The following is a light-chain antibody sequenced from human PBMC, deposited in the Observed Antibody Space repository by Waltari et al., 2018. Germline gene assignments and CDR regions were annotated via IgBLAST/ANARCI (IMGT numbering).Light chain of an antibody. CDR1: RSNIGTNA. J-gene: IGLJ3*02. V-gene: IGLV1-44*01. Sequence: QSVVTQPPSASGTPGQRVTISCSGSRSNIGTNAVNWYQQLPGPAPKLLIFTNNQRPSGVPGRFSGSKSGTSASLAISGLQSEDEADYYCAAWDDNLKALVFGGGTKLTVL. CDR3: AAWDDNLKALV. CDR2: TNN.